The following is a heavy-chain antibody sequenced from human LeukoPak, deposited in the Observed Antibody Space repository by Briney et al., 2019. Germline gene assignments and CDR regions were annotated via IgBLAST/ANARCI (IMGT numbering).Heavy chain of an antibody. Sequence: ASVKVSCKASGYTFTSYGISWVRQAPGQGLEWMGWISAYNGNTNYAQKLQGRVTMTTDTSTSTAYMELRSLRSDDTAVYYCARDTRFIVGATRWFDPWGQGTLVTVSS. CDR1: GYTFTSYG. J-gene: IGHJ5*02. CDR3: ARDTRFIVGATRWFDP. V-gene: IGHV1-18*01. CDR2: ISAYNGNT. D-gene: IGHD1-26*01.